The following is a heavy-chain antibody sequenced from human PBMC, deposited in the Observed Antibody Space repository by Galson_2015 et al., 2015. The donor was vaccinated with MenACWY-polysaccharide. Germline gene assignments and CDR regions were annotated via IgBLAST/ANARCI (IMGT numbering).Heavy chain of an antibody. CDR2: MNHKTGDA. CDR3: ARVGYSNDFDY. J-gene: IGHJ4*02. Sequence: SVKVSCKASGYSFTSYDINWVRQATGQGLEWMGWMNHKTGDAGFAQKFQGRVTMTRDTSISTAYMEQSSLTSEDTAVYYCARVGYSNDFDYWGQGTLVTVSS. D-gene: IGHD5-18*01. V-gene: IGHV1-8*01. CDR1: GYSFTSYD.